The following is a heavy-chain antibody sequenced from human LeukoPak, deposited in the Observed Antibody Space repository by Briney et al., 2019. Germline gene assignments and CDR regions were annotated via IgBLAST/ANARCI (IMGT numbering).Heavy chain of an antibody. CDR1: GFTFSSYA. J-gene: IGHJ4*02. V-gene: IGHV3-23*01. Sequence: PGGSLRLSCAASGFTFSSYAMSWVRQAPGKGLEWVSVISGSGGSTYNVDPVKGRFTISRDNSKNTLYLQMNSLRAEDTAVYYCAKSVESAVTTNPYFDYWGQGILVTVSS. CDR2: ISGSGGST. CDR3: AKSVESAVTTNPYFDY. D-gene: IGHD4-17*01.